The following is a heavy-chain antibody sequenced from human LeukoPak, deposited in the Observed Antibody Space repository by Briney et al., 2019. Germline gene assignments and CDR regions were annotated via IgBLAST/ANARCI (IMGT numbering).Heavy chain of an antibody. CDR2: ISGSGGST. Sequence: GGSLRLSCAAPGFTFSSYAMSWVRQAPGKGLEWVSAISGSGGSTYYADSVKGRFTISRDNSKNTLYLQMNSLRAEDTAVYYCALRRDYYDSSGYYQYYFDYWGQGTLVTVSS. V-gene: IGHV3-23*01. CDR3: ALRRDYYDSSGYYQYYFDY. CDR1: GFTFSSYA. D-gene: IGHD3-22*01. J-gene: IGHJ4*02.